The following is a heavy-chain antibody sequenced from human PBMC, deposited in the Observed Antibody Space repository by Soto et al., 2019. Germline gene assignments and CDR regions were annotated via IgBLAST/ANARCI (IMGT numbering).Heavy chain of an antibody. V-gene: IGHV4-59*01. CDR3: ARGSGIVVVVRDDAFDI. Sequence: SETLSLTCTVSGGSISSYYWSWIRQPPGKGLEWIGYIYYSGSTNYNPSLKSRVTISVDTSKNQFSLELSSVTAADTAVYYCARGSGIVVVVRDDAFDIWGQGTMVTVSS. CDR1: GGSISSYY. CDR2: IYYSGST. J-gene: IGHJ3*02. D-gene: IGHD2-15*01.